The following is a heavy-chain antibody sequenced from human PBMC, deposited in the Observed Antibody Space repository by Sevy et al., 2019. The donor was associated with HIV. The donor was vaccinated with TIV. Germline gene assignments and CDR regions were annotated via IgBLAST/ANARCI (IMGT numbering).Heavy chain of an antibody. Sequence: GGSLRLSCAASGFSCSNYDMHWVRQAPGKGLDWVAVISHDERYKNYAESVKVRFTISIENFKNTLFLQMDSLRPEDTAVYFCARLVSCGGDCYYLDSWGQGALVTVSS. CDR3: ARLVSCGGDCYYLDS. CDR1: GFSCSNYD. J-gene: IGHJ4*02. V-gene: IGHV3-30*01. CDR2: ISHDERYK. D-gene: IGHD2-21*02.